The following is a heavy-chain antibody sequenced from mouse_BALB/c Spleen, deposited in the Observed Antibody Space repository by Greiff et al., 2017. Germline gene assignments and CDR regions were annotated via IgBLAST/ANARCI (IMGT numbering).Heavy chain of an antibody. CDR1: GFNIKDTY. V-gene: IGHV14-3*02. CDR2: IDPANGNT. CDR3: APYRYYAMDY. J-gene: IGHJ4*01. D-gene: IGHD2-14*01. Sequence: EVKLQESGAELVKPGASVKLSCTASGFNIKDTYMHWVKQRPEQGLEWIGRIDPANGNTKYDPKFQGKATITADTSSNTAYLQLSSLTSEDTAVYYCAPYRYYAMDYWGQGTSVTVSS.